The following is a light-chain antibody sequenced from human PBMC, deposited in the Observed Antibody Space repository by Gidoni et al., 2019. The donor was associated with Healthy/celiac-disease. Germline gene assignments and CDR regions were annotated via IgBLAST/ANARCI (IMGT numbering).Light chain of an antibody. CDR1: SSDVGGYNY. Sequence: QSALTQPASVSGSPGQSSTISCTGTSSDVGGYNYVSWYQQNPGKAPKLMIYDGSNRPSGVSNRFSGSKSGNTASLTISGLQAEDESDYYCSSYTSSSTVVFGGGTKLTVL. CDR3: SSYTSSSTVV. J-gene: IGLJ2*01. CDR2: DGS. V-gene: IGLV2-14*03.